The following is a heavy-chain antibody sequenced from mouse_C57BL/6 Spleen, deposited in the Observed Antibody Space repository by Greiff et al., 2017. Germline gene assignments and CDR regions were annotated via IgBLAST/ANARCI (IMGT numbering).Heavy chain of an antibody. J-gene: IGHJ3*01. Sequence: EVNVVESGGDLVKPGGSLKLSCAASGFTFSSYGMSWVRQTPDKRLEWVATISSGGSYTYYPDSVKGRVTISRDNAKNTLYLQMSSLKSEDTAMYYCARHGDINDSFAYWGQGTLVTVSA. D-gene: IGHD2-4*01. CDR1: GFTFSSYG. CDR3: ARHGDINDSFAY. V-gene: IGHV5-6*01. CDR2: ISSGGSYT.